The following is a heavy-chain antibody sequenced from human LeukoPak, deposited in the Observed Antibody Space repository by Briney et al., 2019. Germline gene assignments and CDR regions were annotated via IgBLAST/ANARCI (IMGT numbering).Heavy chain of an antibody. D-gene: IGHD3-10*01. CDR1: GFTFSNYK. V-gene: IGHV3-48*03. CDR3: ARDSGYGYFDL. Sequence: GGSLRLSCAASGFTFSNYKMNWVRQAPGKGLEWVSYISSSGSIIYYSDSVKGRFTISRDNAKNTLYLQMNSLRAEDTSVYYCARDSGYGYFDLWGRGTLVTVSS. J-gene: IGHJ2*01. CDR2: ISSSGSII.